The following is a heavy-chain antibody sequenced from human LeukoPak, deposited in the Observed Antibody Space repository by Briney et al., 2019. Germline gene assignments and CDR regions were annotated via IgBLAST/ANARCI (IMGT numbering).Heavy chain of an antibody. D-gene: IGHD5-12*01. CDR2: IYSDNT. J-gene: IGHJ4*02. CDR1: GFTVSSNY. Sequence: GGSLRLSCAASGFTVSSNYMSWVRQAPGKGLEWVSFIYSDNTHHSDSVKGRFTISRDNSKNTLYLQMNSLRAEDTAVYYCARGPSGYHNTGGQGTLVTVSS. V-gene: IGHV3-66*01. CDR3: ARGPSGYHNT.